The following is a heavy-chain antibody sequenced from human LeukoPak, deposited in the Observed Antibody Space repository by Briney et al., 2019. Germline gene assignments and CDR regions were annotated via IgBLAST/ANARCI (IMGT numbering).Heavy chain of an antibody. CDR1: GGSISSYY. CDR2: IYYSGST. D-gene: IGHD3-22*01. V-gene: IGHV4-59*12. CDR3: ARGSYYYDSSGLFDY. J-gene: IGHJ4*02. Sequence: SETRSLTCTVSGGSISSYYWSWIRQPPGKGLEWIGYIYYSGSTNYNPSLKSRLTISVDKSKNQFSLHLTSVTAADTAIYYCARGSYYYDSSGLFDYWGQGTLVTVSS.